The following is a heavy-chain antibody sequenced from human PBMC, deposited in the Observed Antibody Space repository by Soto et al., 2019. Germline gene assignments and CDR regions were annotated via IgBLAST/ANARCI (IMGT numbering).Heavy chain of an antibody. CDR3: LTSRVSIAVAGETVYYFDY. CDR2: VNPNSGGT. J-gene: IGHJ4*02. Sequence: QVQLVQSGAEVKKPGASVKVSCKASGYTFTGYYIHWVRQAPGQGLEWMGWVNPNSGGTNYAQKFQGWVTMTRDTSISTAYMELSRLRSDDSAVSYCLTSRVSIAVAGETVYYFDYWGQGTLVTVSS. V-gene: IGHV1-2*04. D-gene: IGHD6-19*01. CDR1: GYTFTGYY.